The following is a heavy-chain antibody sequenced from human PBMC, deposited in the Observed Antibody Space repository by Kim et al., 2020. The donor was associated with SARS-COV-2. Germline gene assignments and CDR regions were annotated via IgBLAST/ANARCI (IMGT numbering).Heavy chain of an antibody. V-gene: IGHV1-46*01. CDR1: GYTFTSYY. Sequence: ASVKVSCKASGYTFTSYYMHWVRQAPGQGLEWMGIINPSGGSTSYAQKFQGRVTMTRDTSTSTVYMELSSLRSEDTAVYYCARDLVLREDYDSSGYYEDYWGQGTLVTVSS. D-gene: IGHD3-22*01. CDR2: INPSGGST. J-gene: IGHJ4*02. CDR3: ARDLVLREDYDSSGYYEDY.